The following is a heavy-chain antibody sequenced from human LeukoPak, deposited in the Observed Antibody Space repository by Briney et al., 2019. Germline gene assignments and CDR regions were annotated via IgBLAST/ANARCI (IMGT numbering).Heavy chain of an antibody. J-gene: IGHJ6*03. V-gene: IGHV1-2*02. Sequence: ASVKVSCKASGYTFTSYGISWVRQAPGQGLEWMGWINPNSGGTNYAQKFQGRVTMTRDTSISTAYMELSRLRSDDTAVYYCARETPGSHYYYYYYMDVWGKGTTVTISS. D-gene: IGHD3-10*01. CDR3: ARETPGSHYYYYYYMDV. CDR2: INPNSGGT. CDR1: GYTFTSYG.